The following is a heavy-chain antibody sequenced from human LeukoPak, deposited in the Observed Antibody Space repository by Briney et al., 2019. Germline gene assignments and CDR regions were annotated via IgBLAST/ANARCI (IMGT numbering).Heavy chain of an antibody. Sequence: GASVKVSCKASGYTFTSYYMHWVRQAPGQGLEWMGIINPSGGSTSYAQKFQGRVTMTRDMSTSTVYMELSSLRSEDAAVYYCARDSVRAAAGTRRYNWFDPWGQGTLVTVSS. D-gene: IGHD6-13*01. J-gene: IGHJ5*02. CDR2: INPSGGST. CDR3: ARDSVRAAAGTRRYNWFDP. CDR1: GYTFTSYY. V-gene: IGHV1-46*01.